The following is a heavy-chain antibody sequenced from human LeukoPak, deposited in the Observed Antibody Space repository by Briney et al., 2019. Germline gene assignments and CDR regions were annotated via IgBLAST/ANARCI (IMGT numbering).Heavy chain of an antibody. CDR1: GVTFSNNW. CDR3: ARLAATAKIDY. CDR2: IKGDGSEK. J-gene: IGHJ4*02. V-gene: IGHV3-7*01. Sequence: GGSLRLSCAASGVTFSNNWMSCVRQAPGKGLEWVANIKGDGSEKYYVDSVKGRFTFSRENAKTSLYLQMNSLRAEDTAVYYCARLAATAKIDYWGQGTLVTVSS. D-gene: IGHD6-25*01.